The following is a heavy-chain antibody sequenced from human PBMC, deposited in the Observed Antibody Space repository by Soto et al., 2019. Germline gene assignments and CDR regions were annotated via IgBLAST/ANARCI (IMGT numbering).Heavy chain of an antibody. CDR2: IIPIFGTA. V-gene: IGHV1-69*01. CDR1: AGSDRGYT. D-gene: IGHD3-22*01. CDR3: ARKLTYYYDSSGSPPPGMDV. Sequence: SFKTSAGSDRGYTTGWVRQAPRQGLEWMGGIIPIFGTANYAQKFQGRVTITADESTSTAYMELSSLRSEDTAVYYCARKLTYYYDSSGSPPPGMDVWGQGTTVTVSS. J-gene: IGHJ6*02.